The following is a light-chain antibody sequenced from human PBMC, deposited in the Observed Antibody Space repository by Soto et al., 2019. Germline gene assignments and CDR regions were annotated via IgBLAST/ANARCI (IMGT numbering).Light chain of an antibody. CDR2: DVS. V-gene: IGLV2-14*03. Sequence: QSALTQPASVSGSPGQSITISCTGTNSDVGGYDYVSWYQHHPGKAPKLMIYDVSYRPSGVSNRFSGSKSGNTASLTISGLQAEDEADYYCSSYTSTNTLVFGGGTKLTV. J-gene: IGLJ2*01. CDR1: NSDVGGYDY. CDR3: SSYTSTNTLV.